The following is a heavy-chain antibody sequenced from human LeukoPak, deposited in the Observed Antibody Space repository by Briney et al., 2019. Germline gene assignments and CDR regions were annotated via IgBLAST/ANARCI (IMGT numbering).Heavy chain of an antibody. CDR2: INPSGGST. CDR3: ARDVDGYYDSSGYGYYFDY. Sequence: ASVKVSCKASGYTFTSYYMHWVRQAPGQGLEWMGIINPSGGSTSYAQKFQGRVTMTTDTSTSTAYMELRSLRSDDTAVYYCARDVDGYYDSSGYGYYFDYWGQGTLVTVSS. D-gene: IGHD3-22*01. CDR1: GYTFTSYY. J-gene: IGHJ4*02. V-gene: IGHV1-46*01.